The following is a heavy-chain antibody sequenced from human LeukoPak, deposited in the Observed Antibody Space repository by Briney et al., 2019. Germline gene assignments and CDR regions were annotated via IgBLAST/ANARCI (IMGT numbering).Heavy chain of an antibody. Sequence: GSLRLSCAASGFTFGGYEMNWVRQAPGKGLEWIGYIYYSGSTNYNPSLKSRVTISVDTSKNQFSLKVSSVTAADTAVYYCASNYYGSGSLDYWGQGNLVTVSS. CDR1: GFTFGGYE. J-gene: IGHJ4*02. CDR3: ASNYYGSGSLDY. V-gene: IGHV4-59*08. CDR2: IYYSGST. D-gene: IGHD3-10*01.